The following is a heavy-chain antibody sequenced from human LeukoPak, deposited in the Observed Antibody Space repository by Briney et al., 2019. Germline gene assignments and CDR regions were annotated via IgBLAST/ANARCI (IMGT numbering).Heavy chain of an antibody. Sequence: GGSLRLSCAASGFTVSTNYMNWVRQAPGKGLEWVSILYSGSGTYYADSVKGRFTISRDSSKNILSLQMNNLRAEDTAVYYCARGVEPLAANTLAYWGQGTLVTVSS. CDR1: GFTVSTNY. D-gene: IGHD1-14*01. CDR3: ARGVEPLAANTLAY. V-gene: IGHV3-53*01. CDR2: LYSGSGT. J-gene: IGHJ4*02.